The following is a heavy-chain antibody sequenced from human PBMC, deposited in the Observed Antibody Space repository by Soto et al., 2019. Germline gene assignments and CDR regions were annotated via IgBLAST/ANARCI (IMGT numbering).Heavy chain of an antibody. J-gene: IGHJ6*01. V-gene: IGHV3-33*01. CDR1: GFTFSSYG. CDR2: IWYDGSNK. Sequence: LRLSCAASGFTFSSYGMHWVRQAPGKGLEWVAVIWYDGSNKYYADSVKGRFTISRDNSKNTLYLQMNSLRAEDPAVYYCAREHPRSGYYVYYYYGMDVCGQGATVTVSS. D-gene: IGHD3-10*02. CDR3: AREHPRSGYYVYYYYGMDV.